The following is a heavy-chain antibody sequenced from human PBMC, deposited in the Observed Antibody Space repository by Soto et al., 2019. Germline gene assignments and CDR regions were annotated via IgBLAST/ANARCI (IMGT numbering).Heavy chain of an antibody. J-gene: IGHJ5*02. CDR3: AMTVTPLYNWFDP. CDR2: VFYSGST. D-gene: IGHD2-21*02. V-gene: IGHV4-59*08. Sequence: SETLSLTCTVSGGSMKNYYWSWIRQPPGKGLEWIGHVFYSGSTKYNPSLKSRVTISVDTSKNLFSLRLNSVTAADTAVYYCAMTVTPLYNWFDPWGQGTLVTISS. CDR1: GGSMKNYY.